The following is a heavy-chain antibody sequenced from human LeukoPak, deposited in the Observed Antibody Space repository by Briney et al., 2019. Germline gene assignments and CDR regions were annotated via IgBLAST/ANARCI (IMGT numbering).Heavy chain of an antibody. CDR1: GASISSYY. Sequence: PSETLSLTCTVSGASISSYYWSWIRQPAGKGLEYIGRIYTSGSTNYNPSLKGRVTMSVDTSKNQFSLMLSSVTAADTAVYYCARDCCGGDSPAGAFDIWGQGTTVTISS. CDR3: ARDCCGGDSPAGAFDI. CDR2: IYTSGST. V-gene: IGHV4-4*07. D-gene: IGHD2-21*02. J-gene: IGHJ3*02.